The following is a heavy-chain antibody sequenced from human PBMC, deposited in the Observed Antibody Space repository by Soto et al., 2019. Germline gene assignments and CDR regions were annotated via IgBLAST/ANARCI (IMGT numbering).Heavy chain of an antibody. J-gene: IGHJ3*02. CDR2: VFPTFGAA. CDR1: GGTFSTYT. V-gene: IGHV1-69*06. CDR3: DRDQGNNNVAFAI. D-gene: IGHD2-8*01. Sequence: QVQLVQSGTEVKKPGSSVKVSCKASGGTFSTYTISWLRQAPGQGPEWMGGVFPTFGAANYAPKFQGRLKLSAGKSPASASMELCRKRSECTALYYSDRDQGNNNVAFAIRGQGT.